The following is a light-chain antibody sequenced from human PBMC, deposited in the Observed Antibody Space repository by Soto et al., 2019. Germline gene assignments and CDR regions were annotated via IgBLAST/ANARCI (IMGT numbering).Light chain of an antibody. J-gene: IGKJ1*01. CDR2: NTS. CDR3: QQYGSSPRP. V-gene: IGKV3-20*01. Sequence: IVWTQSPGTLSLSPVERATLSFRSSQSVSSRDLAWYQQKPGQAPRLLIFNTSSRATGIPDRFSGSGSGTDFTLTINRLEPEDFAVYYCQQYGSSPRPFGQGTKVDIK. CDR1: QSVSSRD.